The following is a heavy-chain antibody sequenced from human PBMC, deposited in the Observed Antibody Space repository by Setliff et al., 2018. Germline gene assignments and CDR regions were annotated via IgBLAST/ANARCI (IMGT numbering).Heavy chain of an antibody. CDR1: GYTFTSYS. D-gene: IGHD3-3*01. CDR3: ARVTGVTTFGVIMKDFEF. V-gene: IGHV1-18*01. CDR2: ISGYGGDT. J-gene: IGHJ4*02. Sequence: ASVKVSCKASGYTFTSYSITWVRQAPGRGLEWLGWISGYGGDTSYAQKFQDRVTLTTDTSTSTAYMEMRSLTSDDTAVYYCARVTGVTTFGVIMKDFEFWGQGTLVTVSS.